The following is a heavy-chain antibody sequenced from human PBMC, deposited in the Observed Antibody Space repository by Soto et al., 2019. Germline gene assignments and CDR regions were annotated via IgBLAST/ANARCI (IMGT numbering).Heavy chain of an antibody. CDR2: ISGSGANT. CDR3: AKRQSGNFGPFDS. CDR1: GFTFSSYA. Sequence: PGGSLRLSCAASGFTFSSYAMSWVRQAPGKGLEWVSGISGSGANTNYADSVKGRFAISIDNSKNTLYLQMSSLRAEDTAVYYCAKRQSGNFGPFDSWGQGTLVTVSS. V-gene: IGHV3-23*01. J-gene: IGHJ4*02. D-gene: IGHD2-21*02.